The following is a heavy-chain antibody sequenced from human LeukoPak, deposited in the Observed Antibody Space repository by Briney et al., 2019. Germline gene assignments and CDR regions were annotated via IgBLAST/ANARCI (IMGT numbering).Heavy chain of an antibody. CDR3: ARGTLLYSSGWYLIGPFDF. CDR1: GYTFTSYG. Sequence: ASVKVSCKASGYTFTSYGISWVRQAPGQGLEWMGWISAYNGNANYAQKLQGRVTMTTDTSTSTAYLELRSLRSDDTAMYYCARGTLLYSSGWYLIGPFDFWGQGTMVTVSS. D-gene: IGHD6-19*01. J-gene: IGHJ3*01. V-gene: IGHV1-18*01. CDR2: ISAYNGNA.